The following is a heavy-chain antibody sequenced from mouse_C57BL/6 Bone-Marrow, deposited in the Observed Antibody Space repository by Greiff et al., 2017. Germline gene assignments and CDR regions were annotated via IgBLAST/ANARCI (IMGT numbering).Heavy chain of an antibody. CDR3: AREGTTVGGYFDY. CDR1: GFTFSDYY. J-gene: IGHJ2*01. Sequence: EVKLVESEGGLVQPGSSMKLSCTASGFTFSDYYMAWVRQVPEKGLEWVANINYDGSSTYYLDSLKSRFIISRDNAKNILYLQMSSLKSEDTATYYCAREGTTVGGYFDYWGQGTTLTVSS. D-gene: IGHD1-1*01. CDR2: INYDGSST. V-gene: IGHV5-16*01.